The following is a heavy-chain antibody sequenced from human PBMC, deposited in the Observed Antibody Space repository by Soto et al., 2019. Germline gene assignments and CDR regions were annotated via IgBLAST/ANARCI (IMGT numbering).Heavy chain of an antibody. CDR2: INHSGST. CDR1: GGSFSGYY. V-gene: IGHV4-34*01. CDR3: AREYGDYGVIDY. Sequence: SETLSLTCAVYGGSFSGYYWSWIRQPPGKGLEWIGEINHSGSTNYNPSLKSRVTISVDTSKNQFSLKLSSVTAADTAVYYCAREYGDYGVIDYWGQGTLVTVSS. D-gene: IGHD4-17*01. J-gene: IGHJ4*02.